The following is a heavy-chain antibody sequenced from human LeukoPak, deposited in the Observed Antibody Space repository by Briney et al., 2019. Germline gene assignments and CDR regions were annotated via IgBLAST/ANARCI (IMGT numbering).Heavy chain of an antibody. D-gene: IGHD3-3*01. Sequence: GWSLRLSCAASGFTFSSYSMNWVRQAPGKGLEWVSSISSSSSYIYYADSVKGRFTISRNNAKNSLYLQMNSLRAEDTAVYYCARGRNYDFWSGYYYGMDVWGQGTTVTVSS. CDR3: ARGRNYDFWSGYYYGMDV. CDR2: ISSSSSYI. V-gene: IGHV3-21*01. CDR1: GFTFSSYS. J-gene: IGHJ6*02.